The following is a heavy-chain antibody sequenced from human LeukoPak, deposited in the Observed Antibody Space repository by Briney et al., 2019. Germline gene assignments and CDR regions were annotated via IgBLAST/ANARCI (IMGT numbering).Heavy chain of an antibody. CDR2: VYYSGTT. CDR3: ARSDYYDSSGYFAGGDWFDP. CDR1: GASITDYF. V-gene: IGHV4-59*01. Sequence: SETLSLTCTVSGASITDYFWTWIRQPPGKGLEWIGYVYYSGTTNFNPSLKSRVTISVDTSKNQFSLNLSSATAADTAVYYCARSDYYDSSGYFAGGDWFDPWGQGTLVTVSS. D-gene: IGHD3-22*01. J-gene: IGHJ5*02.